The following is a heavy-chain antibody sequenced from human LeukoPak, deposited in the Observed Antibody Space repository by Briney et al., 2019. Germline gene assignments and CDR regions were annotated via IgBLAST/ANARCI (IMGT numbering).Heavy chain of an antibody. CDR1: GFTFSSYA. Sequence: GGSLRLSCGASGFTFSSYAMNWVRQAPGKGLEWVSGISGSGGSTYYADSVKGRFTTSRDNSKNTLYLQMNSLRAEDTAVYYCAKGKDYSNYVAAFDYWGQGTLVTISS. CDR2: ISGSGGST. CDR3: AKGKDYSNYVAAFDY. D-gene: IGHD4-11*01. V-gene: IGHV3-23*01. J-gene: IGHJ4*02.